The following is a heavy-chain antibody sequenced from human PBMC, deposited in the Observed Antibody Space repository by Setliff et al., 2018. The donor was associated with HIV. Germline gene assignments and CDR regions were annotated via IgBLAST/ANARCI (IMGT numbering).Heavy chain of an antibody. CDR2: IFNDGRT. D-gene: IGHD3-10*01. Sequence: PSETLSLTCTVSGGSISSSSYYWGWIRQPPGKGLEWIGSIFNDGRTYCNPSLKSRVTIPMDTSTNQFSLKLTSVTAADTAVYFCARHFPSISLFFGDPGPFDRWGQGALVTVSS. V-gene: IGHV4-39*01. J-gene: IGHJ4*02. CDR3: ARHFPSISLFFGDPGPFDR. CDR1: GGSISSSSYY.